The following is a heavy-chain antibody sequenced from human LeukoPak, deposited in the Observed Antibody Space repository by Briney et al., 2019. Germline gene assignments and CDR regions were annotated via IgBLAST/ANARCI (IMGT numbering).Heavy chain of an antibody. CDR2: IIPIFGTA. D-gene: IGHD3-22*01. CDR1: GGTFSSYA. V-gene: IGHV1-69*05. Sequence: ASVKVSCTASGGTFSSYAISWVRQAPGQGLEWMGGIIPIFGTANYAQKFQGRVTITTDESTSTAYMELSSLRSEDTAVYYCARESGYYDSSGYYSLDDAFDIWGQGTMVTVSS. CDR3: ARESGYYDSSGYYSLDDAFDI. J-gene: IGHJ3*02.